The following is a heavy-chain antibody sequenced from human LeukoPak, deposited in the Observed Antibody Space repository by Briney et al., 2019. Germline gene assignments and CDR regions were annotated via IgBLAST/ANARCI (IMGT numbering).Heavy chain of an antibody. J-gene: IGHJ4*02. V-gene: IGHV1-46*01. Sequence: GASVKVSCKASGYTFTSYYMHWGRQAPGQGLEWMGIINPSGGSTSYAQKFQGRVTMTRDMSTSTVYMELSSLRSEDTAVYYCARYDSSGWYFDYWGQGTLVTVSS. CDR3: ARYDSSGWYFDY. CDR2: INPSGGST. CDR1: GYTFTSYY. D-gene: IGHD6-19*01.